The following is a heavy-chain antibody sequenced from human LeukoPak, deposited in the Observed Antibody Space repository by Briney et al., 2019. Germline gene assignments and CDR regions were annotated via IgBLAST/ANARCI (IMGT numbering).Heavy chain of an antibody. CDR2: ISAYNGNT. D-gene: IGHD2-2*01. CDR3: ARDPPVVVPAATSDY. Sequence: VASVKVSCKASGYTFTSYDINWVRQATGQGLEWMGWISAYNGNTNYAQKLQGRVTMTTDTSTSTAYMELRSLRSDDTAVYYCARDPPVVVPAATSDYWGQGTLVTVSS. J-gene: IGHJ4*02. V-gene: IGHV1-18*01. CDR1: GYTFTSYD.